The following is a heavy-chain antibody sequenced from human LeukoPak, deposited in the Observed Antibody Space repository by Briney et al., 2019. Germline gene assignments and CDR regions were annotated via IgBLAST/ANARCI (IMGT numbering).Heavy chain of an antibody. CDR1: GFTFSSYA. CDR2: ISGSGGST. Sequence: RPGGSLRLSCAASGFTFSSYAMSWVRQAPGKGLEWVSAISGSGGSTYYADSVKGRFTISRDNAKNSLYLQMNSLRAEDTAVYYCARDHGAAAGNLDYWGQGTLVTVSS. J-gene: IGHJ4*02. V-gene: IGHV3-23*01. D-gene: IGHD6-13*01. CDR3: ARDHGAAAGNLDY.